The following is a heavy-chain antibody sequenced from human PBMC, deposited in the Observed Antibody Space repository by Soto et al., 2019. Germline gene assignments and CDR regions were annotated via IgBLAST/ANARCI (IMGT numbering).Heavy chain of an antibody. V-gene: IGHV4-31*03. Sequence: QVQLQESGPGLAKPSQTLSLTCTVSGGSISSGGYYWSWIRQHPGKGLEWIGYIYYSGSTYYNPSLKSRVTISVDTSKNQCSLKLSSVTAADTAVYYCARGEGAAAFLNWFDPWGQGTLVTVSS. D-gene: IGHD6-13*01. CDR1: GGSISSGGYY. CDR2: IYYSGST. J-gene: IGHJ5*02. CDR3: ARGEGAAAFLNWFDP.